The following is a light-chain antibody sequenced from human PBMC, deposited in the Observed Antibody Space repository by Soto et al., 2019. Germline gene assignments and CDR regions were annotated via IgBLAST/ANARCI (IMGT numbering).Light chain of an antibody. CDR1: QTISSW. J-gene: IGKJ1*01. Sequence: DIQMTQSPSTLSGSVGDRVTITCRASQTISSWLAWYQPKPGKAPKLLLYKASTLKSGVPSRFSGSGSGTEFTLTISRLLPDDFSTYYCQHYNSYSEAFGKGTKVELK. CDR3: QHYNSYSEA. CDR2: KAS. V-gene: IGKV1-5*03.